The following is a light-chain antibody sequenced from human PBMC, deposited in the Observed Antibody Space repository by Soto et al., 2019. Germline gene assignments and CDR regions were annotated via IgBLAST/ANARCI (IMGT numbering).Light chain of an antibody. CDR1: QSVNSN. V-gene: IGKV3-15*01. Sequence: IVMTHSPPPMSVSPLERATLSCRASQSVNSNLAWYQQKPGQSPRLLIFGASTRATGIPARFSGSGSGTEFTLTIISLEPEDFTVYYCQLRSILPITFAQGRLLEI. CDR2: GAS. CDR3: QLRSILPIT. J-gene: IGKJ5*01.